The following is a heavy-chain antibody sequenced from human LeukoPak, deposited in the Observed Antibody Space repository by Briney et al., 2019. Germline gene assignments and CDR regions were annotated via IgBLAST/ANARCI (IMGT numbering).Heavy chain of an antibody. CDR2: ISWDGGST. CDR1: GFTFDDYA. CDR3: ARDLVDPSGD. J-gene: IGHJ4*02. D-gene: IGHD1-26*01. V-gene: IGHV3-43D*03. Sequence: GGSLRLSCAASGFTFDDYAMHWVRQAPGKGLEWVSLISWDGGSTYYADSVKGRFTISRDNAKNTLYLQMNSLRAEDTAVYYCARDLVDPSGDWGQGTLVTVSS.